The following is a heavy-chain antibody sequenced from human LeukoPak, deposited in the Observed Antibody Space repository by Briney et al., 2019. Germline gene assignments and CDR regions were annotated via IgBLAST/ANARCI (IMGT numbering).Heavy chain of an antibody. CDR1: GFTFSSYG. Sequence: GGSLRLSCAASGFTFSSYGMHWVRQAPGKGLEWVAVISYDGSNKYYADSVKGRFTISRDNSKNTLYLQMNSLRAEDTAVYYCAKEVRGIAVAGTDYWGQGTLVTVSS. V-gene: IGHV3-30*18. CDR3: AKEVRGIAVAGTDY. CDR2: ISYDGSNK. D-gene: IGHD6-19*01. J-gene: IGHJ4*02.